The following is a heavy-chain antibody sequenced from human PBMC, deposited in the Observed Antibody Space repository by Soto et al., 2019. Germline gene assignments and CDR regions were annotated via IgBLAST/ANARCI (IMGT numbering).Heavy chain of an antibody. V-gene: IGHV3-23*01. D-gene: IGHD3-10*01. J-gene: IGHJ6*02. CDR1: GFTFSSNA. Sequence: GGSLRLSCAASGFTFSSNAMSWVRQAPGKGLEWVSAISGSGDGTYYADSVKGRFTISRDNSKNTLYLQMNSLRVEDTAVYYCAKDGKYYYGSGSYFGMDVWGQGTTVTVSS. CDR2: ISGSGDGT. CDR3: AKDGKYYYGSGSYFGMDV.